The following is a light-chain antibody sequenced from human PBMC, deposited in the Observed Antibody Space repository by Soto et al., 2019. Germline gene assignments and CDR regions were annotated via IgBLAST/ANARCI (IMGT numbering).Light chain of an antibody. J-gene: IGLJ1*01. CDR3: CSYAGSSTS. CDR1: SSNVGTYNL. V-gene: IGLV2-23*01. Sequence: QSALTQPASVSESPGQSITISCNGTSSNVGTYNLVSWYQQYPGKAPKLIIYEGTKRPSGVSNRFSGSNSGNTASLTISGLQAEDEADYYCCSYAGSSTSFGTGTKVTVL. CDR2: EGT.